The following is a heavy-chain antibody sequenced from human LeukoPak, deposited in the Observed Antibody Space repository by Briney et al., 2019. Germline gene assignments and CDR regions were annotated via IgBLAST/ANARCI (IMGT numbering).Heavy chain of an antibody. J-gene: IGHJ4*02. CDR1: GDTFSSYA. Sequence: SVKVSCKASGDTFSSYAISWVRQAPGQGLEWMGGIIPIFGTANYAQKFQGRVTITTDESTSTAYMELSSLRCEDTAVYYCARVRYDFWSGYYSGVDYWGQGTLVTVSS. V-gene: IGHV1-69*05. CDR2: IIPIFGTA. D-gene: IGHD3-3*01. CDR3: ARVRYDFWSGYYSGVDY.